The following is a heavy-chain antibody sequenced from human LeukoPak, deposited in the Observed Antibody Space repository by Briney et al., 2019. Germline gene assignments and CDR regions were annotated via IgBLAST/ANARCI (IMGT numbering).Heavy chain of an antibody. CDR1: GFTFSSYA. J-gene: IGHJ4*02. V-gene: IGHV3-23*01. CDR2: ISGSGGST. Sequence: GGSLRLSCAASGFTFSSYAMSWVRQAPGKGLEWVSAISGSGGSTYYADSVKGRFTISRDNSKNTLYLQMNSLRAEDTAVYYCAKPLYYYDSSGYQVWGQGTLVTVS. CDR3: AKPLYYYDSSGYQV. D-gene: IGHD3-22*01.